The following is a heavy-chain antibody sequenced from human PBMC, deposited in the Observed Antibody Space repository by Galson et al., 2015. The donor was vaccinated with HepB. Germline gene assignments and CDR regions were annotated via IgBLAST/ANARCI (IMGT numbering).Heavy chain of an antibody. Sequence: SLRLSCAASGFTFSSYWMSWVRQAPGKGLEWVANIKQDGSEKYYVDSVKGRFTISRDNAKNSLYLQMNSLRAEDTAVYYCASSRGAMVIPYYWGQGTLATGSS. D-gene: IGHD5-18*01. CDR2: IKQDGSEK. V-gene: IGHV3-7*01. J-gene: IGHJ4*02. CDR3: ASSRGAMVIPYY. CDR1: GFTFSSYW.